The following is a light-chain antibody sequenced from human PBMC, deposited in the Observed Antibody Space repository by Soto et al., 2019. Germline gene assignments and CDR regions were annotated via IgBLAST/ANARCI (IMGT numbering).Light chain of an antibody. CDR3: KQYGSSPPPT. CDR1: QSVSSSY. Sequence: EIVLTQSQSTLSLSPGERANLSCRASQSVSSSYLAWYQQKPGQAPRLLIYGASSRATGIPDRFSGSGSGTDFSLTISRLEPEDFAVYYCKQYGSSPPPTFGQGTKLEIK. J-gene: IGKJ2*01. V-gene: IGKV3-20*01. CDR2: GAS.